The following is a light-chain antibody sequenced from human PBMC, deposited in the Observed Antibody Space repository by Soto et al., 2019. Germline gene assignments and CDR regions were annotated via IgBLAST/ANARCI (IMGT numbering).Light chain of an antibody. Sequence: EIVLTQSPVTLSLSPGERATLSCRASQSVSSYFAWYQQRHGQPPRLLIYDASTRATGVPAMFSGSGYGTDFTLTISSLEPEDFAVYYCQQRSCWPTFGPGTKVDIK. CDR2: DAS. CDR1: QSVSSY. CDR3: QQRSCWPT. V-gene: IGKV3-11*01. J-gene: IGKJ3*01.